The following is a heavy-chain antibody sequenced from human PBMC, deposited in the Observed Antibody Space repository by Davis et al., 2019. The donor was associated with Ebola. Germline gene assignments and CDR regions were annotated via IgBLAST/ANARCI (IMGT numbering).Heavy chain of an antibody. V-gene: IGHV3-30-3*01. D-gene: IGHD6-6*01. Sequence: PGGSLRLSCAASGFTFSSYAMHWVRQAPGKGLEWVAVISYDGSNKYYADSVKGRFTISRDNSKNTLYLQMNSLRAEDTAVYYCATAARPGVENFQHWGQGTLVTVSS. CDR1: GFTFSSYA. J-gene: IGHJ1*01. CDR2: ISYDGSNK. CDR3: ATAARPGVENFQH.